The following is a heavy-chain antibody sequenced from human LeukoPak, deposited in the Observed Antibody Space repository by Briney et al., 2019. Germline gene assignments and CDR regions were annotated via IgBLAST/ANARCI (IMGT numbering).Heavy chain of an antibody. V-gene: IGHV3-48*03. Sequence: GGSLRLSCAASGFTFSSYEMNWVRQAPGKGLEWVSYISSSGSTIYYADSVKGRFTISRDNAKNSLYLQMNSLRAEDTAVYYCASSPVAVDPGYCGMDVWGQGTTVTVSS. CDR2: ISSSGSTI. D-gene: IGHD6-19*01. CDR1: GFTFSSYE. J-gene: IGHJ6*02. CDR3: ASSPVAVDPGYCGMDV.